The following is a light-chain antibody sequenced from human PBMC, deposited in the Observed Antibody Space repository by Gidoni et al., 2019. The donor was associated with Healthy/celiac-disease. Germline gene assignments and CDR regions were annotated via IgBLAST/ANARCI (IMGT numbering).Light chain of an antibody. CDR1: QSVSSY. Sequence: EIVSTQSPATLSLSPGERATLSCRASQSVSSYLAWHQQKPGQAPRLLIYDASNRATGIPARFSGSGSGTDFTLTISSLEPEDFAVYYCQQRSNWPPWTFGQGTKVEIK. J-gene: IGKJ1*01. V-gene: IGKV3-11*01. CDR2: DAS. CDR3: QQRSNWPPWT.